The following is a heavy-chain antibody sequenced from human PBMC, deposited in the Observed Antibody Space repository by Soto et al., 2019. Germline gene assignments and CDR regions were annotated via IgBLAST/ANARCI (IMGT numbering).Heavy chain of an antibody. Sequence: SETLYLTCTVSGGSISSGGYYWSWIRQHPGKGLEWIGYIYYSGSTYYNPSLKSRVTISVDTSKNQFSLKLSSVTAADTAVYYCARDGCSGGSCYGGNYYYYGMDVWGQGTTVTVSS. V-gene: IGHV4-31*03. J-gene: IGHJ6*02. CDR2: IYYSGST. CDR1: GGSISSGGYY. D-gene: IGHD2-15*01. CDR3: ARDGCSGGSCYGGNYYYYGMDV.